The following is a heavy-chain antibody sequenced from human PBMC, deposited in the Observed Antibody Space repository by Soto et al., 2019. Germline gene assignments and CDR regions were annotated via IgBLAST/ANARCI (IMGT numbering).Heavy chain of an antibody. D-gene: IGHD4-17*01. J-gene: IGHJ6*02. V-gene: IGHV3-21*01. Sequence: GGSLRLSCAASGFTFSSYSMNWVRQAPGKGLEWVSSISGSSSYIYYADSVKGRFTISRDNAKNSLYLQMNSLRAEDTAVYYCARDDYGDYGGYYYYYGMDVWGQGTTVTVSS. CDR1: GFTFSSYS. CDR2: ISGSSSYI. CDR3: ARDDYGDYGGYYYYYGMDV.